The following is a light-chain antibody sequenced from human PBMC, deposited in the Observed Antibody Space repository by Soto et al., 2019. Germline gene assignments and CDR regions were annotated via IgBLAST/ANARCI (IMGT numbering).Light chain of an antibody. J-gene: IGKJ3*01. CDR2: KAS. CDR1: QSISSW. V-gene: IGKV1-5*03. Sequence: DIQMTQSPSTLSASVGDRVTLTCRASQSISSWLAWYQQKPGKAPKLLIYKASSLESGVPSRFSGSGSGTEFTLIISSLQPDDFATYSCQQYNSYAPWTVGPGTKVDI. CDR3: QQYNSYAPWT.